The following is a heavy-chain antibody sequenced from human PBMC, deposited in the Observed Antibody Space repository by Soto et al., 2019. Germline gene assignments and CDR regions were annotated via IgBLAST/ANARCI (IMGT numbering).Heavy chain of an antibody. CDR3: ARMCGFSYGPANRGMDV. CDR2: ISSDGTEK. Sequence: QVQLVESGGGLAQPGRSLRLFCAASGFTLSSYSLHWVRQSPGKGLEWVAAISSDGTEKHYADSVKGRFTISRDNSKNALSLQLNSIRTEDTAVGYCARMCGFSYGPANRGMDVWGQGTTVTVSS. V-gene: IGHV3-30*04. J-gene: IGHJ6*02. D-gene: IGHD5-18*01. CDR1: GFTLSSYS.